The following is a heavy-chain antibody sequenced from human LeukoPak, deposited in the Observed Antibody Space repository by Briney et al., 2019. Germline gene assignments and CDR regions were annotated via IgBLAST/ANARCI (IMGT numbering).Heavy chain of an antibody. CDR2: IRQDGKSK. J-gene: IGHJ4*02. V-gene: IGHV3-7*01. Sequence: GGSLRLSCAASGFAFSDSWMTWVRRAPGKGLEWVANIRQDGKSKYYVDSVKGRFTISRDNAHSTLYLDMNSLTAEDTAIYYCGRETWQAYNDFGSGYVTHWGQGLLVTVSS. D-gene: IGHD3-3*01. CDR1: GFAFSDSW. CDR3: GRETWQAYNDFGSGYVTH.